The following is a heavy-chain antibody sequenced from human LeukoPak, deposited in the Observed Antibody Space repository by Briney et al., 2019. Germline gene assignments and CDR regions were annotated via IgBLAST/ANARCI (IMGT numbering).Heavy chain of an antibody. CDR1: GFTFSSYA. CDR2: IDHSGST. D-gene: IGHD3-10*01. V-gene: IGHV4-34*01. J-gene: IGHJ6*02. Sequence: GSLRLSCAASGFTFSSYAMSWIRQPPGKGLEWIGEIDHSGSTNYNPSLKSRVTISVDTSKNQFSLKLSSVTAADTAVYYCARGSSGPYYYGSGSYYRRYYYGMDVWGQGTTVTVSS. CDR3: ARGSSGPYYYGSGSYYRRYYYGMDV.